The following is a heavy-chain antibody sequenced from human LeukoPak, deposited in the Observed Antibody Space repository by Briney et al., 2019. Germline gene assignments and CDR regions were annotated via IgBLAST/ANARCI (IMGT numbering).Heavy chain of an antibody. CDR1: GFTFRSYG. V-gene: IGHV3-7*03. D-gene: IGHD3-10*01. Sequence: PGGSLRLSCAASGFTFRSYGMHWVRQAPGKGLEWVANIKRDGSKIYYVDSVKGRFTISRDNDKNSLYLQMNSLRAEDTAVYYCTRDSQGSGIYSVDYWGQGTLVTVSS. CDR2: IKRDGSKI. CDR3: TRDSQGSGIYSVDY. J-gene: IGHJ4*02.